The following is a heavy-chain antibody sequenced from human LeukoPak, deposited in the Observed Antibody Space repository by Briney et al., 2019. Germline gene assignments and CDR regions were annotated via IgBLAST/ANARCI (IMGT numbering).Heavy chain of an antibody. V-gene: IGHV1-18*01. D-gene: IGHD2-21*02. CDR2: ISTYNGNT. CDR3: ARTQPLIVVVTAPYLFPDY. Sequence: ASVKVSCKASGYTFISYGITWVRQAPGQGLEWMGWISTYNGNTNYAPKLQGRVTMTTDTSTSTAYMELRSLRSDDTAVYYCARTQPLIVVVTAPYLFPDYWGQGTLVTVSS. CDR1: GYTFISYG. J-gene: IGHJ4*02.